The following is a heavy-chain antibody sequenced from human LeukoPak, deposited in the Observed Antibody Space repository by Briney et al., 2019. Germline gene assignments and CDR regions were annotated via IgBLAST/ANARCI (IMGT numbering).Heavy chain of an antibody. CDR1: GFTLSSYE. D-gene: IGHD6-13*01. J-gene: IGHJ3*02. V-gene: IGHV3-48*03. Sequence: GGSLRLSCAASGFTLSSYEMNWVRQAPGKGLKWISYISDSGSTTYYADSVKGRFSISRDNAKNSLYLQMNSLRAEDTAVYYCARIGYSNWGDALDIWGQGTMVTASS. CDR3: ARIGYSNWGDALDI. CDR2: ISDSGSTT.